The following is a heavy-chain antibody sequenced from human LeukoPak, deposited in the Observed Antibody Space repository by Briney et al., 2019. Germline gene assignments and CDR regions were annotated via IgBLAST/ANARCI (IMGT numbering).Heavy chain of an antibody. V-gene: IGHV5-51*01. Sequence: GESLKISCKGSGYSFTSYWIGWVRQMPGKGLEWMGIIYPGDSDTRYSPSFQGQVTISADKSISTAYLQWSSLKASDTAMYYCARLYYYDSSGYYAFDYWGQGTLVTVSS. CDR2: IYPGDSDT. J-gene: IGHJ4*02. CDR1: GYSFTSYW. CDR3: ARLYYYDSSGYYAFDY. D-gene: IGHD3-22*01.